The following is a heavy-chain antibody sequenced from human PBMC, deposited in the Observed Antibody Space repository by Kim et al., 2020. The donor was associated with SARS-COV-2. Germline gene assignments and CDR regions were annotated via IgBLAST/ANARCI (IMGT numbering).Heavy chain of an antibody. J-gene: IGHJ4*02. CDR3: ARQRDSSGYHFDY. Sequence: SKPSLKGLVTISVDTSKNQFSLKLRSVTAADTARYYCARQRDSSGYHFDYWGQGTLVTVSS. V-gene: IGHV4-39*01. D-gene: IGHD3-22*01.